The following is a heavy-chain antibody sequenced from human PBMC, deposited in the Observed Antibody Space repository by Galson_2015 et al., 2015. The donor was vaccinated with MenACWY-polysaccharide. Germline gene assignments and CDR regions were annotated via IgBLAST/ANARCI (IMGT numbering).Heavy chain of an antibody. D-gene: IGHD3-22*01. CDR3: ARIGGMNKGNYYNYGWFDP. V-gene: IGHV4-59*01. CDR1: GGSMSPYH. J-gene: IGHJ5*02. CDR2: IHYSGGT. Sequence: SEPLSLTCTISGGSMSPYHWTWIRQSPGKGLEWLGWIHYSGGTKDSPSLKRRVTISVDTSENQFSLKLSSATTADTAVYYCARIGGMNKGNYYNYGWFDPWGQGTLVTVSS.